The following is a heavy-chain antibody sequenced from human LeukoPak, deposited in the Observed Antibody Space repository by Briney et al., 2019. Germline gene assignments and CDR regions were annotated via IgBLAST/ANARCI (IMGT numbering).Heavy chain of an antibody. D-gene: IGHD2-15*01. CDR1: GGSISSGGYS. V-gene: IGHV4-30-2*01. Sequence: IPSQTLSLSCAVSGGSISSGGYSWSWIRQPPGKGLEWIGYIYHSGSTYYNPSLKSRVTISVDRSKNQFSLKLSSVTAADTAVYYCARGGDCSGGTCYPLYFDYWGQGTLVTVSS. CDR2: IYHSGST. J-gene: IGHJ4*02. CDR3: ARGGDCSGGTCYPLYFDY.